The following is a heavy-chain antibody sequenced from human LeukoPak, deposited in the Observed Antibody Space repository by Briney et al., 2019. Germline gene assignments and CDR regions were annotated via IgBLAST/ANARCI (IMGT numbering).Heavy chain of an antibody. J-gene: IGHJ4*02. V-gene: IGHV1-18*01. CDR3: ARDLPYSSSWESIDY. CDR2: ISTYNGNT. CDR1: GYTFTSYG. Sequence: ASVKVSCKASGYTFTSYGIIWVRQAPGQGLEWMGWISTYNGNTNYAQKIQGRVIMTTDTSTSTAYMELRSLRSDDTAVYYCARDLPYSSSWESIDYWGQGTLVTVST. D-gene: IGHD6-13*01.